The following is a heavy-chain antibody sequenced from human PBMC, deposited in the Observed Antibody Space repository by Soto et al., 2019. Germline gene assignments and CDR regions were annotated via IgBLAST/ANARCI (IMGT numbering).Heavy chain of an antibody. D-gene: IGHD6-13*01. CDR2: FDPEDGET. CDR1: GYTLTELS. CDR3: ARADTYSSSWSHPIAFDI. J-gene: IGHJ3*02. V-gene: IGHV1-24*01. Sequence: ASVKVSCKVSGYTLTELSMHWVRQAPGKGLEWMGGFDPEDGETIYAQKFQGRVTMTEDTSTDTAYMELSSLRSEDTAVYSCARADTYSSSWSHPIAFDIWGQGTMVTVSS.